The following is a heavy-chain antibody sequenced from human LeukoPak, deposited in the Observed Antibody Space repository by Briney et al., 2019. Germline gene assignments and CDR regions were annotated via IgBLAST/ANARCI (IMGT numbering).Heavy chain of an antibody. CDR1: GFIFSPYA. V-gene: IGHV3-64D*09. J-gene: IGHJ4*02. CDR3: VKDRWVDY. CDR2: ISSNGGRT. Sequence: GGSLRLSCSASGFIFSPYAMHWVRQAPGKGLEYVSSISSNGGRTYYADSVKDRFTISRDNSKNTLYLQMSSLRVEDTALYYCVKDRWVDYWGQGTLVTVSS. D-gene: IGHD4-23*01.